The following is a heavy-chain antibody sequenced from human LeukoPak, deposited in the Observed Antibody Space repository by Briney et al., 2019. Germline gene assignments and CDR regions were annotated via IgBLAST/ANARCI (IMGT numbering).Heavy chain of an antibody. CDR2: ISAYNGNA. V-gene: IGHV1-18*01. D-gene: IGHD6-13*01. J-gene: IGHJ4*02. Sequence: EASVKVSCKASGYTFTSYGISWVRQAPGQGLEWMGWISAYNGNANYAQKLQGRVTMATDTSTSTAYMELRSLRSDDTAVYYCARDNGIPIAAANDYWGQGTLVTVSS. CDR1: GYTFTSYG. CDR3: ARDNGIPIAAANDY.